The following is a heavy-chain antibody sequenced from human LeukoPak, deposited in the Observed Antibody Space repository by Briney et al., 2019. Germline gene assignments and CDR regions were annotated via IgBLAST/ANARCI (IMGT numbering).Heavy chain of an antibody. Sequence: SVKVSFKASGYTFTSYGISWVRQAPGQGLEWMGWMSAYNGNTNYAQKLQGRVTMTTDTSTSTAYMELRSLRSDDTAVYYCARGSGSSNYYYYYYMDVWGKGTTVTVFS. V-gene: IGHV1-18*01. CDR1: GYTFTSYG. CDR3: ARGSGSSNYYYYYYMDV. D-gene: IGHD6-6*01. J-gene: IGHJ6*03. CDR2: MSAYNGNT.